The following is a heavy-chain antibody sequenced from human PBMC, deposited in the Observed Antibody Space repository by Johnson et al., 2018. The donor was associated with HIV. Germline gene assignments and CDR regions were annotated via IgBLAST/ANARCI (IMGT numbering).Heavy chain of an antibody. J-gene: IGHJ3*02. Sequence: QVKLVESGGGVVQPERSLRLSCAASGFTFNNYGIHWVRQAPGKGLEWVAFIRYDTSNKYYADSVKGRFTISRDDSKNTLYLQINSLRAEDAAVYYCAKDRRIAAATGDVFDMWGQGTMVTVSS. CDR3: AKDRRIAAATGDVFDM. D-gene: IGHD6-13*01. CDR1: GFTFNNYG. V-gene: IGHV3-30*02. CDR2: IRYDTSNK.